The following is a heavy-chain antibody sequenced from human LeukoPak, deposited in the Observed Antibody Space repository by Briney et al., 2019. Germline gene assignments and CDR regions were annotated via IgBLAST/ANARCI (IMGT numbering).Heavy chain of an antibody. Sequence: QAGASLRRSCAASGFTFSSYAMSRVRQAPGKGLEWVSAISGSGGSTYYADSVKGRFTISRDNSKNTLYLQMNSLRAEDTAVYYCAREGGYFDYYFDYWGQGTLVTVFS. CDR3: AREGGYFDYYFDY. V-gene: IGHV3-23*01. CDR2: ISGSGGST. CDR1: GFTFSSYA. J-gene: IGHJ4*02. D-gene: IGHD3-9*01.